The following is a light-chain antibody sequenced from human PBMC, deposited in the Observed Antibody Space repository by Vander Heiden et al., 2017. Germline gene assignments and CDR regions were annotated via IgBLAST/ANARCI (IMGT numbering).Light chain of an antibody. V-gene: IGKV1-39*01. J-gene: IGKJ4*01. CDR2: AAS. Sequence: DIQMTQSPSSLSASVGDRVTITCRASQSISSYLNWYQQKPGKAPKLLIYAASSLQSGVPSRFSGSGSGTDFTFTISRLQPEDFATYYCQQSDSTPSTFGGGTKVEIK. CDR3: QQSDSTPST. CDR1: QSISSY.